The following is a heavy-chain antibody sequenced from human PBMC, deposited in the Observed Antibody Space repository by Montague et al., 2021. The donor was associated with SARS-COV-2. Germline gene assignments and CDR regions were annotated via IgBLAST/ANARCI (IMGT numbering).Heavy chain of an antibody. CDR1: GGSISSGGYY. CDR2: IYYSGST. V-gene: IGHV4-31*03. D-gene: IGHD2-15*01. J-gene: IGHJ4*02. CDR3: ARLTAGYCSGGSCYWGTGFDY. Sequence: TLSLTCTVSGGSISSGGYYWSWIRQPPGKGLEWIGYIYYSGSTYYNPSLKSRVTISVDTSKNQFSLKLSSVTAADTAVYYCARLTAGYCSGGSCYWGTGFDYWGQGTLVTASS.